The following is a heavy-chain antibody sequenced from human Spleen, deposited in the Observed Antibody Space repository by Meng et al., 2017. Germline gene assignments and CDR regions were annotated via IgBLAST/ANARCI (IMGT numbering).Heavy chain of an antibody. D-gene: IGHD4-11*01. V-gene: IGHV4-34*01. J-gene: IGHJ4*02. Sequence: QVQLRAWCAGLLKPLEPLFPTCVVSGGSFSDYYCSWIRQPTGKGLEWIVEINHSGSTNYNPSLESRATISVDTSQNNLSLKLSSVTAADSAVYYCARGPTTMAHDFDYWGQGTLVTVSS. CDR2: INHSGST. CDR1: GGSFSDYY. CDR3: ARGPTTMAHDFDY.